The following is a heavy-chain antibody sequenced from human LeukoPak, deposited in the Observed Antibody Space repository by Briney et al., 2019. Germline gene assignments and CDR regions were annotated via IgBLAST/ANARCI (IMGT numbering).Heavy chain of an antibody. V-gene: IGHV4-39*01. CDR3: ATRESGEYYFDD. J-gene: IGHJ4*02. CDR1: GGSISSRPSY. Sequence: PSGILCFTCTVSGGSISSRPSYWCSVRQPPRKSLEWIGSISYSGRIHYNPSLKSRVTISVDTSKNHFSLRLSSVTAADTAVYYGATRESGEYYFDDWGQGALVADSS. D-gene: IGHD3-3*01. CDR2: ISYSGRI.